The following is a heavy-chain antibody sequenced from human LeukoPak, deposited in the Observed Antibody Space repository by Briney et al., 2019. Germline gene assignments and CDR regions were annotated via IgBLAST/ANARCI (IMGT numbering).Heavy chain of an antibody. CDR2: IIPIFGTA. CDR3: ASTREAKDYYYYGMDV. CDR1: GGTFSSYA. V-gene: IGHV1-69*13. Sequence: SVKVSCTASGGTFSSYAISWVRQAPGQGLEWMGGIIPIFGTANYAQKFQGRVTITADESTSTAYMELSSLRSEDTAVYYCASTREAKDYYYYGMDVWGQGTTVTVSS. J-gene: IGHJ6*02.